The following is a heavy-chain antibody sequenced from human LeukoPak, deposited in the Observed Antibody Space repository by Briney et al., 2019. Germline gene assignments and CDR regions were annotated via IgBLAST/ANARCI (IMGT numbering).Heavy chain of an antibody. V-gene: IGHV4-34*01. CDR1: GGSFSGYY. J-gene: IGHJ1*01. Sequence: SETLSLTCAVYGGSFSGYYWSWIRQPPGKGLEWIGEINHSGSTNYNPSLKSRVTISVDTSKSQFSLKLSSVTAADTAVYYCASGTFPGYFQHWGQGTLVTVSS. CDR2: INHSGST. CDR3: ASGTFPGYFQH. D-gene: IGHD2-21*01.